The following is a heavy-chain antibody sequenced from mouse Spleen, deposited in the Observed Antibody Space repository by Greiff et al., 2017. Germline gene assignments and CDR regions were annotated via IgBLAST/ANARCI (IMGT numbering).Heavy chain of an antibody. CDR2: INYDGSST. CDR1: GFTFSDYY. CDR3: ARDQELGWYFDV. J-gene: IGHJ1*01. Sequence: EVMLVESEGGLVQPGSSMKLSCTASGFTFSDYYMAWVRQVPEKGLEWVANINYDGSSTYYLDSLKSRFIISRDNAKNILYLQMSSLKSEDTATYYCARDQELGWYFDVWGAGTTVTVSS. D-gene: IGHD4-1*01. V-gene: IGHV5-16*01.